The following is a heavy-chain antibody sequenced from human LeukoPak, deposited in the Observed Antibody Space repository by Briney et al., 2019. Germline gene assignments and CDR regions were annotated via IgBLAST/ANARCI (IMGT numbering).Heavy chain of an antibody. Sequence: SETLSLTCAVYGGSFSGYYWSWIRQPPGKGREWIGEINHSGSTNYNPSLKSRVTISVDTSKNQFSLKLSSVTAADTAVYYCARGLDDSSGYYPPDYWGQGTLVTVSS. CDR1: GGSFSGYY. CDR2: INHSGST. V-gene: IGHV4-34*01. CDR3: ARGLDDSSGYYPPDY. J-gene: IGHJ4*02. D-gene: IGHD3-22*01.